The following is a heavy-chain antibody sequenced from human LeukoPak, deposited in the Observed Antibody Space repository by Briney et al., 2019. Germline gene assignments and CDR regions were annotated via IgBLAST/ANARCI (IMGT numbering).Heavy chain of an antibody. D-gene: IGHD3-22*01. CDR2: IYSDGRT. CDR3: ARAPGGTQASSGYFDY. J-gene: IGHJ4*02. V-gene: IGHV3-53*01. CDR1: GFTVSSNY. Sequence: GGSPRLSCAAPGFTVSSNYMSWGRQAPGKGLEWGSVIYSDGRTYYADSVKGRFTISRDNSKNTLYLQMNSLRAEDTAVYYCARAPGGTQASSGYFDYWGQGTLVTVSS.